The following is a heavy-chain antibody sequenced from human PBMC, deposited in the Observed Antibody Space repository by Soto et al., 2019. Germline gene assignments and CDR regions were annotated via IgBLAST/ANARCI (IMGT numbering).Heavy chain of an antibody. Sequence: SETLSLTSAFYGLSFSGYYWSWIRQPPGKGLEWIGYIYYSGSTNYNPSLKSRVTISVDTSKNQFSLKLSSVTAADTAVYYCASHDSSGFGYWGQGTLVTVSS. CDR3: ASHDSSGFGY. J-gene: IGHJ4*02. V-gene: IGHV4-59*01. CDR2: IYYSGST. D-gene: IGHD3-22*01. CDR1: GLSFSGYY.